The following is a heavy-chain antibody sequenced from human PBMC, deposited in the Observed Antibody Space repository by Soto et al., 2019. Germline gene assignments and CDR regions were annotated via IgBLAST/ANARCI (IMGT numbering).Heavy chain of an antibody. Sequence: GGSLRLSCEVSGFTFNHHYMSWVRQAPGRGLEWVANIKKDGSEKNYVDSVRGRFTISRDNARNSLYLQMNSLRVEDTALYYCTNSFGQTQQFWGQGTMVTVS. D-gene: IGHD2-21*01. CDR2: IKKDGSEK. V-gene: IGHV3-7*05. CDR3: TNSFGQTQQF. J-gene: IGHJ3*01. CDR1: GFTFNHHY.